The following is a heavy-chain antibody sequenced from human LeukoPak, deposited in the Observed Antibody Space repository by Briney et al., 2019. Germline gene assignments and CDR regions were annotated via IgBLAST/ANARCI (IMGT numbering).Heavy chain of an antibody. CDR1: GYTFTSYG. Sequence: ASVKVSCKASGYTFTSYGISWVRQAPGQGLEWMGWISAYNGNTNYAQKLQGRVTMTTDTSTSTAYMELRSLRSDDTAVYYCARDRDYDFWSGYPPGMDVWGKGTTVTVSS. J-gene: IGHJ6*04. V-gene: IGHV1-18*01. CDR2: ISAYNGNT. CDR3: ARDRDYDFWSGYPPGMDV. D-gene: IGHD3-3*01.